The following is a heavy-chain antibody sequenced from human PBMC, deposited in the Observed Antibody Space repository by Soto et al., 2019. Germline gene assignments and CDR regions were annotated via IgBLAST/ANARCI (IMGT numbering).Heavy chain of an antibody. CDR1: GFTFSSYA. D-gene: IGHD3-10*01. CDR3: AKSVTMVRGVIDYFDY. Sequence: LRLSCAASGFTFSSYAMSWVRQAPGKGLEWVSAISGSGGSTYYADSVKGRFTISRNNSKNTLYQQMNSLRAEDTAVYYCAKSVTMVRGVIDYFDYWGQGTLVTVSS. J-gene: IGHJ4*02. V-gene: IGHV3-23*01. CDR2: ISGSGGST.